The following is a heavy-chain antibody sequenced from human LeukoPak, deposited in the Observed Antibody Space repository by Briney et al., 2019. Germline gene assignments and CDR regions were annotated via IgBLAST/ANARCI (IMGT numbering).Heavy chain of an antibody. CDR3: ASLYVLRYFDGLSNFDY. CDR1: GFTFSSYA. Sequence: GGSLRLSCAASGFTFSSYAMHGVREAPAKGRGWVAVKSYDGSNKYYADSVKGRFTISRDNSKNTLYLQMNSLRAEDTAVYYCASLYVLRYFDGLSNFDYWGQGTLVTVSS. V-gene: IGHV3-30-3*01. J-gene: IGHJ4*02. CDR2: KSYDGSNK. D-gene: IGHD3-9*01.